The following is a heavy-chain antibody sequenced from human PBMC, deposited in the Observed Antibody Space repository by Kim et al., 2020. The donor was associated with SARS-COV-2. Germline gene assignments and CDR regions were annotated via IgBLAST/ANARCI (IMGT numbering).Heavy chain of an antibody. D-gene: IGHD3-10*01. Sequence: ASVKVSCKASAYTFTSYTMNWVRQAPGQGLEWMGWINTNTGNPTYAQGFTGRFVFSLDTSVSTAYLQISSLKAEDTAVYYCASGNPSPWHYYGSGSPFGYWGQGTLVTVSS. CDR1: AYTFTSYT. J-gene: IGHJ4*02. CDR2: INTNTGNP. V-gene: IGHV7-4-1*02. CDR3: ASGNPSPWHYYGSGSPFGY.